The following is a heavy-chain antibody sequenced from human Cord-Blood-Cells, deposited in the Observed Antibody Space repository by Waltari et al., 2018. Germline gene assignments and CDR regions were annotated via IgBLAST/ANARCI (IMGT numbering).Heavy chain of an antibody. CDR2: ISYDGSNK. Sequence: QVQLVESGGGVVQPGRSLRRSCAASGFTFSSYALHWVREAPGKGLEWVAFISYDGSNKYYADSVKGRFTISRDNSKNTLYLQMNSLRAEDTAVYYCARGEYSGSYYYYGMDVWGQGTTVTVSS. CDR3: ARGEYSGSYYYYGMDV. CDR1: GFTFSSYA. J-gene: IGHJ6*02. V-gene: IGHV3-30-3*01. D-gene: IGHD1-26*01.